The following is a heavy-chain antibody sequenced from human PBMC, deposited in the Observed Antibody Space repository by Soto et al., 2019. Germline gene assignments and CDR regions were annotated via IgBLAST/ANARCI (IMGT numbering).Heavy chain of an antibody. Sequence: GGSLRLSCAASECNFRTYARSWVRKAQGKGLEWVAGLFGSGGGISYADSVKGRFTISRDNSKNVLYLQMDSLRAEDTAVYYCAKDRLPDGLWPFDHWVKGSRVTVFS. D-gene: IGHD2-21*01. V-gene: IGHV3-23*01. J-gene: IGHJ4*02. CDR3: AKDRLPDGLWPFDH. CDR1: ECNFRTYA. CDR2: LFGSGGGI.